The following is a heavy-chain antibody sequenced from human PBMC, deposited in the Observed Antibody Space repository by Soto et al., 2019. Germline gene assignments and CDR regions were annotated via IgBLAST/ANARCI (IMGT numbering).Heavy chain of an antibody. Sequence: QVQLQESGPGLVKPSQTLSLTCTVSGGSISSGDYYWSWIRQPPGKGLEWIGYIYYHGRTYYNPSLKSRLTISVHTLKNLFTLQLSSATAADTAVYYCAGPGFNTDYWGQGTPVTVSS. CDR2: IYYHGRT. CDR3: AGPGFNTDY. CDR1: GGSISSGDYY. V-gene: IGHV4-30-4*01. J-gene: IGHJ4*03.